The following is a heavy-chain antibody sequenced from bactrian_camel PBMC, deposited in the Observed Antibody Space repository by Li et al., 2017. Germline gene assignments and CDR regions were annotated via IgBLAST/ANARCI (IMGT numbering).Heavy chain of an antibody. CDR2: ITSGYVT. V-gene: IGHV3S40*01. J-gene: IGHJ6*01. Sequence: DVQLVESGGGLVQPGGSLRLSCATSGFTASGFAMHWVRQAPGKGLEWISDITSGYVTYYADSVKGRFTISRDNAKNTVYLQLNSLKPEDTAIYYCAASWTGVCRYIGNWHLFGVSGQGTQVTVS. D-gene: IGHD7*01. CDR1: GFTASGFA. CDR3: AASWTGVCRYIGNWHLFGV.